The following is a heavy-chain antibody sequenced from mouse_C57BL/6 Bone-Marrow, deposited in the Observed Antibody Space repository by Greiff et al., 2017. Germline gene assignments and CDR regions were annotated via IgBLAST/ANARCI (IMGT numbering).Heavy chain of an antibody. CDR2: IDPSDSEP. CDR3: AHSSGLAWFAY. V-gene: IGHV1-52*01. D-gene: IGHD3-2*02. J-gene: IGHJ3*01. Sequence: VQLQQSGAELVRPGSSVKLSCKASGYTFTSYWMHWVKQRPIQGLEWIGNIDPSDSEPHYNQKFKDKATLTVDKSSSTAYMQLSSLTSEDSAVYYCAHSSGLAWFAYWGQGTLVTVSA. CDR1: GYTFTSYW.